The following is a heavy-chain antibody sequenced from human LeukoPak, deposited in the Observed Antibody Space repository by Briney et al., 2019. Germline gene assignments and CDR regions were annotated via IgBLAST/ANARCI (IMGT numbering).Heavy chain of an antibody. CDR1: GYTFTSYW. Sequence: GESLKISCKGSGYTFTSYWIGWVRQMPGKGLEWMGIIYPGDSDTRYSPSFQGQVTISADKSISTAFLQWSSLKASDTAMYYCATQQITSPRGNVVVIGISDAFDIWGQGTMVTVSS. J-gene: IGHJ3*02. CDR2: IYPGDSDT. D-gene: IGHD2-21*01. CDR3: ATQQITSPRGNVVVIGISDAFDI. V-gene: IGHV5-51*01.